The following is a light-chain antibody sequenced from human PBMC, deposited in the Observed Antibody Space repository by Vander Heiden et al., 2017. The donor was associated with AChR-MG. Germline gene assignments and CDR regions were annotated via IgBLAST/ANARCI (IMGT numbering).Light chain of an antibody. V-gene: IGKV3-15*01. CDR3: QQYNDWPIT. CDR2: GAS. CDR1: QSLRNN. J-gene: IGKJ5*01. Sequence: EIVMTQSPATLSVSPGERATLSCRASQSLRNNLTWYQQKPGQAPRLLISGASTRATGIPARFSGSGSGTEFTLTISSLQSEDFAVYYCQQYNDWPITFGLGTRLEIK.